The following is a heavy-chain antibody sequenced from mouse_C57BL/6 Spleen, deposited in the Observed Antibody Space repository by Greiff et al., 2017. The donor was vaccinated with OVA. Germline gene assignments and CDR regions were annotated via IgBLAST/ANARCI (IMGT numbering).Heavy chain of an antibody. Sequence: EVQRVESGGGLVKPGGSLKLSCAASGFTFSSYAMSWVRQTPEKRLEWVATISDGGSYTYYPDNVKGRFTISRDNAKNNLYLQMSHLKSEDTAMYYCARDGPNWDLPWFAYWGQGTLVTVSA. J-gene: IGHJ3*01. CDR1: GFTFSSYA. CDR3: ARDGPNWDLPWFAY. V-gene: IGHV5-4*01. D-gene: IGHD4-1*01. CDR2: ISDGGSYT.